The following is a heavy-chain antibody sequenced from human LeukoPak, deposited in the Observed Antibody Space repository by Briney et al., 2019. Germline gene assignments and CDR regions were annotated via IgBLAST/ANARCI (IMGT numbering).Heavy chain of an antibody. J-gene: IGHJ5*02. D-gene: IGHD3-3*01. CDR1: GGSISSSSYY. Sequence: SETLSLTCTVSGGSISSSSYYWGWIRQPPGKGLEWIGSVYYSGTTYYNPTLKSRVTISVDTSKNQFSLKLSSVTAADTAVYYCARGGEWLSSDPALGNWFDPWGQGTLVTVSS. V-gene: IGHV4-39*07. CDR2: VYYSGTT. CDR3: ARGGEWLSSDPALGNWFDP.